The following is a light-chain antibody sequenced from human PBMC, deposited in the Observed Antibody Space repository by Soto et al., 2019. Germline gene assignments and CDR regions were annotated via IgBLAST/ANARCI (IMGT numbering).Light chain of an antibody. CDR2: AVT. CDR3: SSYAGSNNLV. V-gene: IGLV2-8*01. J-gene: IGLJ3*02. Sequence: QSVLTQPPSASGSPGQSVTISCTGASSDVGGYNYVSWCQQHPGKAPKLMIYAVTKRPSGIPDRFSGSKSGNTASLTDSGLQAEDEADYYCSSYAGSNNLVFGGGTKLTVL. CDR1: SSDVGGYNY.